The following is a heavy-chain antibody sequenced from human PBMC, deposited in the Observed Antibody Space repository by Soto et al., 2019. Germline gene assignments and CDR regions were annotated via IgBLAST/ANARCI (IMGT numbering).Heavy chain of an antibody. CDR1: GFTFSSYT. Sequence: PEGSLRVSCAASGFTFSSYTMHWVRQAPGKGLGWVSVISYDERNGYYADSVKDRFTISRDNSSNTLYLQMNSLRVEDTAVYYGARAPVEDIVGLPAARGWYDTWGQGTLVTISS. J-gene: IGHJ5*02. CDR3: ARAPVEDIVGLPAARGWYDT. D-gene: IGHD2-2*01. CDR2: ISYDERNG. V-gene: IGHV3-30*04.